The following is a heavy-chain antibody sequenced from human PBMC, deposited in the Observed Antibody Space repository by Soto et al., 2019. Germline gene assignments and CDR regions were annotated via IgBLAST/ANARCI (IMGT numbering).Heavy chain of an antibody. J-gene: IGHJ5*02. D-gene: IGHD6-19*01. CDR3: ARDVVTAVAGSVNWFDP. Sequence: QVQLVESGGGVVQSGRSLTLSCAASGFSLRTYGMQWLRRAPGKGLEWVAFIWYDGTKKFYANSMKGRSTISKDNSNNILYLQMSGLRAEDTAVYYCARDVVTAVAGSVNWFDPWGQGTLVTVSS. V-gene: IGHV3-33*01. CDR2: IWYDGTKK. CDR1: GFSLRTYG.